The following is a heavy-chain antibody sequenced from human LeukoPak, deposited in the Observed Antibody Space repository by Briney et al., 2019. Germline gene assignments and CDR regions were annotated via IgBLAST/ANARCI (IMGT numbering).Heavy chain of an antibody. CDR3: ARELGLPGYSSGGYRMDWFDP. CDR2: IYYNGST. V-gene: IGHV4-59*01. Sequence: SETLSLTCTVSGGSISSYYWSWSRHPPAPGQEWVGYIYYNGSTNYNPSPKSRVTISVDTSKNQFSLKLSSVTAADTAVYYCARELGLPGYSSGGYRMDWFDPWGQGTLVTVSS. J-gene: IGHJ5*02. CDR1: GGSISSYY. D-gene: IGHD6-19*01.